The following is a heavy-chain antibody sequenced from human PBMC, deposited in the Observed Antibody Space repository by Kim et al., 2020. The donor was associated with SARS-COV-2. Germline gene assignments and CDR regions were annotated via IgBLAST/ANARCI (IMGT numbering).Heavy chain of an antibody. J-gene: IGHJ6*02. CDR3: AKCRAVYGSGSYRSYYYYGMDV. CDR2: ISGSGGST. D-gene: IGHD3-10*01. CDR1: GFTFSSYA. Sequence: GGSLRLSCAASGFTFSSYAMSWVRQAPGKGLEWVSAISGSGGSTYYADSVKGRFTISRDNSKNTLYLQMNSLRAEDTAVYYCAKCRAVYGSGSYRSYYYYGMDVWGQGTTVTVSS. V-gene: IGHV3-23*01.